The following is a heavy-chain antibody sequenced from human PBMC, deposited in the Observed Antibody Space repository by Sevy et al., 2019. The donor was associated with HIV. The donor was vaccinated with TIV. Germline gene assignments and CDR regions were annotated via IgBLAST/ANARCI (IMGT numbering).Heavy chain of an antibody. V-gene: IGHV3-7*01. D-gene: IGHD5-12*01. CDR1: GFTFNSYW. CDR2: IKQDGSEK. J-gene: IGHJ6*02. CDR3: AGEGRPYDTYYYYYGMDV. Sequence: GGSLRLSCAASGFTFNSYWMSWVRQAPGKGLEWVANIKQDGSEKYYVDSVKGRFTISRDNSQNSLFLQMNTLRAEDTAVYYCAGEGRPYDTYYYYYGMDVWGQGTTVTVSS.